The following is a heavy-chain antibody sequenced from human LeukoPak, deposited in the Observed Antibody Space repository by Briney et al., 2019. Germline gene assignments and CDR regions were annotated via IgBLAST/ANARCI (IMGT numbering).Heavy chain of an antibody. CDR1: GGSFSGYY. V-gene: IGHV4-34*01. D-gene: IGHD3-10*01. CDR3: ARVHYYEWGRFYFYHNGMDV. CDR2: INHSGST. J-gene: IGHJ6*02. Sequence: SETLSLTCAVYGGSFSGYYWSWIRQPPGKGLEWIGEINHSGSTNYNPSLKSRVTISVDTSKNQFSLQLSSVTAADTAVYYCARVHYYEWGRFYFYHNGMDVWGQGSTLTVSS.